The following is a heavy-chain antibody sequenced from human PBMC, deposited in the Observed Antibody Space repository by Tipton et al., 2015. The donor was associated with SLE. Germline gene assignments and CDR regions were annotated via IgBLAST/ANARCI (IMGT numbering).Heavy chain of an antibody. CDR2: ISAYNGNT. CDR3: AVAGGSSGSCNY. D-gene: IGHD3-22*01. Sequence: QLVQSGAEVKRPGASVKVSCKASGYTFTSYGISWERQAPGQGLEWMGWISAYNGNTNYGHGRVTMTTDTSTTTAYMELHSLRSDDTAVYYCAVAGGSSGSCNYWGQGSQVTVSS. V-gene: IGHV1-18*01. CDR1: GYTFTSYG. J-gene: IGHJ4*02.